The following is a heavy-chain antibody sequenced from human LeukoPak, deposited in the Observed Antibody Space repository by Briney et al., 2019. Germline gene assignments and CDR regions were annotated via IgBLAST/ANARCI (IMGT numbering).Heavy chain of an antibody. CDR1: RDSISSGSYS. J-gene: IGHJ4*02. CDR3: ARGEKVLDYFDG. D-gene: IGHD3-16*01. Sequence: SETLSLTRVDSRDSISSGSYSWSSTRQPPGKGLEWNGYIFHTGRTFNKPSLESRLTISGDRSKNQFSLKLSSVSATDTAVYYCARGEKVLDYFDGWGEGTLVSVSS. V-gene: IGHV4-30-2*01. CDR2: IFHTGRT.